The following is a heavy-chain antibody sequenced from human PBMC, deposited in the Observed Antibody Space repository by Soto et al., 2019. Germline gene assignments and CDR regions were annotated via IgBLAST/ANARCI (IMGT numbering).Heavy chain of an antibody. V-gene: IGHV1-18*04. J-gene: IGHJ6*02. CDR2: ISAYNGNT. Sequence: QVQLVQSGAEVKKPGASVKVSCKASGYTFTSYGISWVRQAPGQGLEWMGWISAYNGNTNYAQKRQGRVTMTTDKSTSTAYMELRSLRSDDTAVYYCARDSLRYFDWFIGTNGMDVWGQGTTVTVSS. CDR3: ARDSLRYFDWFIGTNGMDV. CDR1: GYTFTSYG. D-gene: IGHD3-9*01.